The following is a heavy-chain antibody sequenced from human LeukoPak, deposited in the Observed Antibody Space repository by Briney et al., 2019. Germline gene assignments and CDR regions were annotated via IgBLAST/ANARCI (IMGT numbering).Heavy chain of an antibody. J-gene: IGHJ5*02. V-gene: IGHV4-39*07. CDR2: INHSGST. CDR1: GGSISSGDYY. Sequence: SETLSLTCTVSGGSISSGDYYWSWIRQPPGKGLEWIGEINHSGSTNYNPSLKSRVTISVDTSKNQFSLKLSSVTAADTAVYYCARAKSYGSGSYYNVRNWFDPWGQGTLVTVSS. D-gene: IGHD3-10*01. CDR3: ARAKSYGSGSYYNVRNWFDP.